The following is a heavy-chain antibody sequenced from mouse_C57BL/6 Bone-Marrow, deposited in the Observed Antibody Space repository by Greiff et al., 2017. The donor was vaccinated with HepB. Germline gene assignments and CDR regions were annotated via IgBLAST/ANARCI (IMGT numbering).Heavy chain of an antibody. CDR2: IYPGSGNT. D-gene: IGHD2-12*01. Sequence: GQGLEWIGWIYPGSGNTKYNEKFKGKATLTVDTSSSTAYMQLSSLTSEDSAVYFCARPYDDFFFDYWGQGTTLTVSS. J-gene: IGHJ2*01. CDR3: ARPYDDFFFDY. V-gene: IGHV1-84*01.